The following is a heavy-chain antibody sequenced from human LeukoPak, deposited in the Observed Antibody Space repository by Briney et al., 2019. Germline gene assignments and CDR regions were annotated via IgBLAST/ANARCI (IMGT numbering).Heavy chain of an antibody. CDR2: IYTSGST. CDR1: GGSISSGSYC. D-gene: IGHD5-24*01. Sequence: SQTLSLTCTVSGGSISSGSYCWSWIRQPAGKGLEWIGRIYTSGSTNYNPSLKSRVTISVDTSKNQFSLKLSSVTAADTAVYYCASTSRLSRLTMATTPNFDYWGQGTLVTVSS. CDR3: ASTSRLSRLTMATTPNFDY. J-gene: IGHJ4*02. V-gene: IGHV4-61*02.